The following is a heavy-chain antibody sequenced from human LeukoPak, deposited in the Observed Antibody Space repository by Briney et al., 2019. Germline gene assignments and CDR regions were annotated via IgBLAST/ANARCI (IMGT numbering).Heavy chain of an antibody. D-gene: IGHD4-11*01. Sequence: SENLSLTCTVSGYSISSGYYWGWIRQPPGKGLEWIGSIYHSGSTYYNPSLKSRVTISVDTSKNQFSLKLSSVTAADTAVYYCAILTTQGDYWGQGTLVTVSS. V-gene: IGHV4-38-2*02. CDR2: IYHSGST. CDR1: GYSISSGYY. CDR3: AILTTQGDY. J-gene: IGHJ4*02.